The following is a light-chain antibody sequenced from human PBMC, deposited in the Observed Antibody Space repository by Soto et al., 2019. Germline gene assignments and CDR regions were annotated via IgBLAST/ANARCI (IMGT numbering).Light chain of an antibody. CDR2: TTS. CDR3: QQTYTLPRT. V-gene: IGKV1-39*01. CDR1: QTVSKF. Sequence: DIKMAQYPSAVSASGGDRGTIACLASQTVSKFVNWYQQKPGKVPTLLIFTTSTLHSGVPSRFSGSGSGTEFTLTINGLQPEDFATYYCQQTYTLPRTFAQGTKVDIK. J-gene: IGKJ1*01.